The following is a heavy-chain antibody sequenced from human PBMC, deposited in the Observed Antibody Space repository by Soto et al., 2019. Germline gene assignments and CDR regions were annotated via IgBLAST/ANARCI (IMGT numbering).Heavy chain of an antibody. CDR1: GFTFSSYA. CDR3: AKRASWSIAAAGTDDY. V-gene: IGHV3-23*01. CDR2: ISGSGGST. J-gene: IGHJ4*02. D-gene: IGHD6-13*01. Sequence: GGSLRFSCAASGFTFSSYAMSWVRQAPGKGLEWVSAISGSGGSTYYADSVKGRFTISRDNSKNTLYLQMNSLRAEDTAVYYCAKRASWSIAAAGTDDYWGQGTLVTVSS.